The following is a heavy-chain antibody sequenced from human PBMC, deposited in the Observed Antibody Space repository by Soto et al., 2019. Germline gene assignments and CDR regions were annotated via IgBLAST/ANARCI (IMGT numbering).Heavy chain of an antibody. J-gene: IGHJ3*02. Sequence: SETLSLTCTVSGGSISSGGYYWSWIRQHPGKGLERVGYIYYSGSTYYNPSLKSRVTISVDTSKNQFSLKLSSVTAADTAAYYCARGCSSTSCYSERDDAFDIWGQGTMVTVSS. CDR3: ARGCSSTSCYSERDDAFDI. V-gene: IGHV4-31*03. D-gene: IGHD2-2*01. CDR1: GGSISSGGYY. CDR2: IYYSGST.